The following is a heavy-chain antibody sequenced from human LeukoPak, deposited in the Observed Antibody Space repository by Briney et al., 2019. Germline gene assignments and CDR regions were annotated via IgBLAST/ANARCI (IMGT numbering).Heavy chain of an antibody. CDR2: INSDGSST. Sequence: GGSLRLSCAASGFTFSSYWMHWVRQAPGKGLVWVSRINSDGSSTSYADSVKGRFTISRDNAKNSLYLQMNSLRAEDTAVYYCARAEERGYSGYEGFDYWGQGTLVTVSS. V-gene: IGHV3-74*01. CDR3: ARAEERGYSGYEGFDY. D-gene: IGHD5-12*01. CDR1: GFTFSSYW. J-gene: IGHJ4*02.